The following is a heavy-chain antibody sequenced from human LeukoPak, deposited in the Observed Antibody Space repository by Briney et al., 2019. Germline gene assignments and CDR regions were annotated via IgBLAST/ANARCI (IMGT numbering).Heavy chain of an antibody. Sequence: SETLSLTCTVSGGSISSYYWSWIRQSAGKGLEWIGRIYASGSTNYNPSLKSRVAMSVDTSKNQFSLKLTSVTAADTAVYYCARVRRSNHLQGVFDLWGQGTLVTVSS. CDR1: GGSISSYY. CDR2: IYASGST. J-gene: IGHJ4*02. V-gene: IGHV4-4*07. CDR3: ARVRRSNHLQGVFDL. D-gene: IGHD1-14*01.